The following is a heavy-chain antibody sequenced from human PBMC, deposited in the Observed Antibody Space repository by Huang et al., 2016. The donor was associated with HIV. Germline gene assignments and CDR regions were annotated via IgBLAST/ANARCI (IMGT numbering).Heavy chain of an antibody. D-gene: IGHD3-3*01. CDR1: AYTFTSYH. J-gene: IGHJ5*02. CDR2: MNPNSGDT. Sequence: QVQLVQSGAEVKKPGASVKVSCKASAYTFTSYHINWVRQATGQGLEWMGWMNPNSGDTGYAQKVQGRVTNTRNTSISTAYMELSSLRSEDTAVYYCARSSGDYDFWTGYRLGWFDPWGQGTLVTVSS. CDR3: ARSSGDYDFWTGYRLGWFDP. V-gene: IGHV1-8*03.